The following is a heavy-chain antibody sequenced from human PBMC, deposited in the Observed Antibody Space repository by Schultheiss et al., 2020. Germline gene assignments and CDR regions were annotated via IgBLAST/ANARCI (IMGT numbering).Heavy chain of an antibody. D-gene: IGHD3-22*01. Sequence: GGSLRLSCSASGFTFSSYAMHWVRQAPGKGLEYVSAISSNGGSTYYANSVKGRFTISRDNSKNTLYLQMNSLRAEDTAVYYCAATIVVVIGDVNWFDPWGQGTLVTVSS. CDR1: GFTFSSYA. CDR2: ISSNGGST. CDR3: AATIVVVIGDVNWFDP. J-gene: IGHJ5*02. V-gene: IGHV3-64*04.